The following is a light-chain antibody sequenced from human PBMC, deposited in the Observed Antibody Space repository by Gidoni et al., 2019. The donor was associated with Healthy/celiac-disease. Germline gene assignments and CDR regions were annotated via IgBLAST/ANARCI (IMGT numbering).Light chain of an antibody. V-gene: IGKV2-28*01. CDR3: MQALQTPGT. J-gene: IGKJ3*01. Sequence: DIVMTQSPLSLPVTPGEPASISCRSSQSLLHSNGYNYLDWYLQKPGQSPQLLIYLGSNRASGGPDRFSGSGSGTDFTLKISRVEAEDVGVYYCMQALQTPGTFGHGTKVDIK. CDR1: QSLLHSNGYNY. CDR2: LGS.